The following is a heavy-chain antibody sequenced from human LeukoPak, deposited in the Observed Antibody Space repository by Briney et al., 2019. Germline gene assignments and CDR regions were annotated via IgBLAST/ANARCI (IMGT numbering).Heavy chain of an antibody. V-gene: IGHV1-69*04. CDR3: ARAVAGSLRDYYYGMDV. CDR1: GGTFSSYA. CDR2: IIPILGIA. D-gene: IGHD6-19*01. Sequence: ASVKVSCKASGGTFSSYAISWVRQAPGQGLEWMGRIIPILGIANYAQKFRGRVTITADKSTSTAYMELSSLRSEDTAVYYCARAVAGSLRDYYYGMDVWGQGTTVTVSS. J-gene: IGHJ6*02.